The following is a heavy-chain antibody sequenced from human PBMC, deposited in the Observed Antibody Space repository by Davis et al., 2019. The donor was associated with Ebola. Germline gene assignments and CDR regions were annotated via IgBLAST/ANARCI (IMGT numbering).Heavy chain of an antibody. Sequence: SCKASGYTFTNYYMHWFRQPPGKGLEWVAIMYYDGENKFYADSVKGRFTISRDNSKNTLYLQMNSLRAEDTAVYYCAKDLGYCSGGSCYHGFIDYWGQGTLVTVSS. CDR3: AKDLGYCSGGSCYHGFIDY. J-gene: IGHJ4*02. D-gene: IGHD2-15*01. CDR1: GYTFTNYY. V-gene: IGHV3-30-3*02. CDR2: MYYDGENK.